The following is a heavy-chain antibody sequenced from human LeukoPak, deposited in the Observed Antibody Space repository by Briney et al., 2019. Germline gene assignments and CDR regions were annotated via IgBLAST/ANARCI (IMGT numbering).Heavy chain of an antibody. V-gene: IGHV4-39*01. CDR3: ARGRSAYDFWSGYSKYYFDY. Sequence: PSETLSLTCSVSGGSISSSNYYWGWLRQPPGKGLEWVATIYYGGSAYYNPSLKSRVTISLDTSNNQFSLKLGSVTAADTAVYYCARGRSAYDFWSGYSKYYFDYWGQGTLVTVSS. J-gene: IGHJ4*02. CDR1: GGSISSSNYY. CDR2: IYYGGSA. D-gene: IGHD3-3*01.